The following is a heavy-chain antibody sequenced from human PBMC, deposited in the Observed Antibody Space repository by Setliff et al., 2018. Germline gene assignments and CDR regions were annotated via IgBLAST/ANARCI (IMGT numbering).Heavy chain of an antibody. D-gene: IGHD6-13*01. Sequence: SETLSLTCAVSGYSISSGYYWGWIRQSPGKGLEWIGSIYHSGSTYYNPSLKSRVTISVDTSKNQFSLKLSSVTAADTAVYYCASTIAAAGTAADYWGQGPLVTVSS. CDR2: IYHSGST. CDR1: GYSISSGYY. V-gene: IGHV4-38-2*01. J-gene: IGHJ4*02. CDR3: ASTIAAAGTAADY.